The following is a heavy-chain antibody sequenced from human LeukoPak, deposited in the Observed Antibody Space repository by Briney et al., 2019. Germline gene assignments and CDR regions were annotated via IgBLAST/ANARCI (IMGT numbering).Heavy chain of an antibody. Sequence: GGSLRLSCTASGFTFSSYGMHWVRQAPGKGLEWVAFIRYDGSNKYYADSVKGRFIISRDNSKNTLYLQMNSLRAEDTAVYYCTKDRLTTYYDFWSGPIEAHFDYWGQGSLVTVSS. CDR1: GFTFSSYG. CDR3: TKDRLTTYYDFWSGPIEAHFDY. V-gene: IGHV3-30*02. D-gene: IGHD3-3*01. J-gene: IGHJ4*02. CDR2: IRYDGSNK.